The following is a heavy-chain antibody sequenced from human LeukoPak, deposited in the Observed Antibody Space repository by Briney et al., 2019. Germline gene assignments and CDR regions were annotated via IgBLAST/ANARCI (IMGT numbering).Heavy chain of an antibody. V-gene: IGHV1-69*01. J-gene: IGHJ4*02. D-gene: IGHD5-12*01. CDR2: TIPIFGTA. Sequence: SSVKVSCKASGGTFSSYAISWVRQAPGQGLEWMGGTIPIFGTANYAQKFQGRVTITADESTSTAYKELSSLRSEDTAVYYCARETVDLRGYFDYWGQGTLVTVSS. CDR3: ARETVDLRGYFDY. CDR1: GGTFSSYA.